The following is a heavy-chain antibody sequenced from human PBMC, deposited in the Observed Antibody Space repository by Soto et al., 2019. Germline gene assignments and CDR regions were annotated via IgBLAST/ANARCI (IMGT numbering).Heavy chain of an antibody. Sequence: SETLSLTCAVYGGSFSGYYWSWIRQPPGKGLEWIGEINHSGSTNYNPSLKSRVTISVDTSKNQFSLKLGSVTAADTAVYYCARGLGLTMVRGVIHVYYYGMDVWGQGTTVTVSS. V-gene: IGHV4-34*01. J-gene: IGHJ6*02. D-gene: IGHD3-10*01. CDR1: GGSFSGYY. CDR2: INHSGST. CDR3: ARGLGLTMVRGVIHVYYYGMDV.